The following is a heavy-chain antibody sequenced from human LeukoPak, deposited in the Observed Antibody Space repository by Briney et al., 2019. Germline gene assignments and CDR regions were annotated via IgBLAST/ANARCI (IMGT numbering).Heavy chain of an antibody. J-gene: IGHJ3*02. CDR2: IYYGGST. CDR1: GGSISSGGYY. CDR3: ARDVATPSQSDAFDI. V-gene: IGHV4-31*03. D-gene: IGHD5-12*01. Sequence: SETLSLTCTVSGGSISSGGYYWSWIRQHPGKGLEWIGYIYYGGSTYYNPSLKSRVTISVDTSKNQFSLKLSSVTAADTAVYYCARDVATPSQSDAFDIWGQGTMVTVSS.